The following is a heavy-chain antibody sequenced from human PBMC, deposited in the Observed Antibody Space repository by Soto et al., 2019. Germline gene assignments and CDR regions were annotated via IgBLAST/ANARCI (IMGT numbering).Heavy chain of an antibody. Sequence: SETLSLTCTVSGGSISSYYWSWIRQPPGKGLEWIGYIYYSGSTNYNPSLKSRVTISVDTSKNQFSLKLSSVTAADTAVYYCASSLGYDILTGYGMGYWGQGTLVTVSS. CDR1: GGSISSYY. J-gene: IGHJ4*02. V-gene: IGHV4-59*01. D-gene: IGHD3-9*01. CDR3: ASSLGYDILTGYGMGY. CDR2: IYYSGST.